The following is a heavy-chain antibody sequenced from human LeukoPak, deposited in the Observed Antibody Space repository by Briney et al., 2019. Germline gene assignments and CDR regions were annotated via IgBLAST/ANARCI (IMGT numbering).Heavy chain of an antibody. CDR3: ARAPPYYYDSSDSKNDAFDI. Sequence: ASVKVSCKASGYTFTTYYMHWVRQAPGQGLEWMGIINPSGGSTNYAQKFQGRVTMTRDTSTSTVYMELSSLRSEDTAVYYCARAPPYYYDSSDSKNDAFDIWGQGTMVTVSS. J-gene: IGHJ3*02. CDR2: INPSGGST. V-gene: IGHV1-46*01. CDR1: GYTFTTYY. D-gene: IGHD3-22*01.